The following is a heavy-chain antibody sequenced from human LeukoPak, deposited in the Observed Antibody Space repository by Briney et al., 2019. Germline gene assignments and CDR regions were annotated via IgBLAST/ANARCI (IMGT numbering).Heavy chain of an antibody. D-gene: IGHD2-2*01. V-gene: IGHV4-4*08. Sequence: SETLSLTCTVSGDSITRYYWSWIRQPPGKGLEWIGYINNSGGTSYTPSLKSRVTISLDTSKNQFSLKLNSVTTTDTAVYYCASQMSGTSVSYWGQGTLVTVSS. CDR1: GDSITRYY. J-gene: IGHJ4*02. CDR2: INNSGGT. CDR3: ASQMSGTSVSY.